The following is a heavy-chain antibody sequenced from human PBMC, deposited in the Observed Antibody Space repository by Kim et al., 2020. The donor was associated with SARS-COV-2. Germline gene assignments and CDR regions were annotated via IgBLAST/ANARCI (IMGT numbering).Heavy chain of an antibody. Sequence: NSGGTKYAQKVQGRVTMTRDKSISTAYMELSRLRSDDTAVYYCAGGAFGSPWGQGTLVTVSS. J-gene: IGHJ5*02. D-gene: IGHD3-16*01. V-gene: IGHV1-2*02. CDR2: NSGGT. CDR3: AGGAFGSP.